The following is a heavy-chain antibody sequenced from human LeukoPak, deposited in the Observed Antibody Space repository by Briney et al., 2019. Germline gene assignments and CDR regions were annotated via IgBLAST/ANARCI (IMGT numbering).Heavy chain of an antibody. J-gene: IGHJ4*02. CDR2: IIPIFGTA. CDR3: ARASGSGSVSSPYYFDY. Sequence: ASVKVSCKASGGTFSSYAISWVRQAPGQGLEWMGGIIPIFGTANYAQKFQGRVTMTRDTSTSTVYMELSSLRSEDTAVYYCARASGSGSVSSPYYFDYWGQGTLVTVSS. D-gene: IGHD3-10*01. V-gene: IGHV1-69*05. CDR1: GGTFSSYA.